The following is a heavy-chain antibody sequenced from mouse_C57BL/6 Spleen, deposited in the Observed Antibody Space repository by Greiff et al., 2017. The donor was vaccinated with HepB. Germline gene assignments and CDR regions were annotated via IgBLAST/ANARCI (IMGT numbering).Heavy chain of an antibody. CDR3: ARVSTSCALDY. J-gene: IGHJ4*01. V-gene: IGHV3-6*01. Sequence: EVQLQESGPGLVKPSQSLSLTCSVTGYSITSGYYWNWIRQFPGNKLEWMGYISYDGSNNYNPTLKNRISITRDTSKNQFFLKLNSVTTEDTATYYCARVSTSCALDYWGQGTAVTVSA. CDR1: GYSITSGYY. D-gene: IGHD5-1*01. CDR2: ISYDGSN.